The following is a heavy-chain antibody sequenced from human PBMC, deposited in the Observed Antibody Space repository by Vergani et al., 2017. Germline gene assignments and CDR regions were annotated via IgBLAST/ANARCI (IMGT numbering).Heavy chain of an antibody. Sequence: QVQLVQSGAEVKKPGSSVKVSCKASGGTFSSYTISWVRQAPGQGLEWMGRIIPILGIANYAQKFQGRVTITADKSTSTAYMELSSLRSEDTAVYYCARSRNAKTYYFDYWGQGTLVTVSS. V-gene: IGHV1-69*02. CDR1: GGTFSSYT. CDR2: IIPILGIA. J-gene: IGHJ4*02. CDR3: ARSRNAKTYYFDY.